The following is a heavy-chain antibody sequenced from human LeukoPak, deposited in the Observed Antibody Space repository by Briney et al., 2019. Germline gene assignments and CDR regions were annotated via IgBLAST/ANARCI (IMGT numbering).Heavy chain of an antibody. D-gene: IGHD4-17*01. Sequence: SETLSLTCTVSGDSNYNSLYSWGWIRQPPGKGLEWIGSIDYSGSTYYNPSLKSRATISIDTSKNQFSLKLSSVTAADTAVYYCARLGYGDYVKNSNAFDIWGQGTMVTVSS. CDR1: GDSNYNSLYS. CDR3: ARLGYGDYVKNSNAFDI. CDR2: IDYSGST. J-gene: IGHJ3*02. V-gene: IGHV4-39*07.